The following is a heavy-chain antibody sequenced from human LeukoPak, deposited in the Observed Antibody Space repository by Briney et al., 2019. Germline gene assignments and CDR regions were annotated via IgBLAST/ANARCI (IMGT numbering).Heavy chain of an antibody. Sequence: LSGVSLRLYCAASGFTVSSYAMSWVRQAPGKGLEWVSATSGSGGSTYYAYSVKGRFTISRDNSKNTLYLQMNSLRAEDTAVYYCAKDRSLVVVIAILFDYWGQGTLVTVSS. D-gene: IGHD2-21*01. CDR2: TSGSGGST. J-gene: IGHJ4*02. CDR1: GFTVSSYA. CDR3: AKDRSLVVVIAILFDY. V-gene: IGHV3-23*01.